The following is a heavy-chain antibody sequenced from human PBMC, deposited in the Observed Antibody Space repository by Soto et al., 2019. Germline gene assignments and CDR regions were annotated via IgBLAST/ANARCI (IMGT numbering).Heavy chain of an antibody. V-gene: IGHV1-69*01. CDR3: ARAQRPDTGGEDPNYYYYYGMDV. CDR2: IIPIFGTA. D-gene: IGHD3-16*01. J-gene: IGHJ6*02. CDR1: GGTFSSYA. Sequence: QVQLVQSGAEVKKPGSSVKVSCKASGGTFSSYAISWVRQAPGQGLEWMGGIIPIFGTANYAQKFQGRVTITADESTSTAYMELSSLRSGDTAVYYCARAQRPDTGGEDPNYYYYYGMDVWGQGTTVTVSS.